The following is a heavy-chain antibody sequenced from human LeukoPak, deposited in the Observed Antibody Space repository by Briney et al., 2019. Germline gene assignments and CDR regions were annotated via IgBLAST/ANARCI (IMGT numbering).Heavy chain of an antibody. CDR1: GFTFSIYG. Sequence: PGGSLRLSCVASGFTFSIYGMNWIRQAPGKGLEWVSAISPSGDHTYYRDSVKGRFTISRDNSKNTLYLQMNSLRAEDTAVYYCARDSRGGYCSGGSCYSYAFDIWGQGTMVTVSS. D-gene: IGHD2-15*01. V-gene: IGHV3-23*01. CDR2: ISPSGDHT. J-gene: IGHJ3*02. CDR3: ARDSRGGYCSGGSCYSYAFDI.